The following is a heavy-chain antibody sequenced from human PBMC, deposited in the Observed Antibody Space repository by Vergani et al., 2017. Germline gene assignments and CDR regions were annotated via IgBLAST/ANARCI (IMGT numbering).Heavy chain of an antibody. CDR2: INSDGDST. D-gene: IGHD1-20*01. V-gene: IGHV3-74*01. CDR3: AKNALTGTLLGFDY. J-gene: IGHJ4*02. CDR1: GFTFSNYW. Sequence: VQLVESGGGLVQPGGSLRLSCTASGFTFSNYWMQWVRQAPGKGLMWVSRINSDGDSTSYADSVKGRFTISRDNAKNTLYLQMDSLRAEDTAVYYCAKNALTGTLLGFDYWGQGTLVTVSS.